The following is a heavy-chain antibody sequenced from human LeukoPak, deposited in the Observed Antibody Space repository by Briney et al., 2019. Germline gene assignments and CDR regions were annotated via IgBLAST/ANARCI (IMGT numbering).Heavy chain of an antibody. J-gene: IGHJ4*02. CDR2: IKQGGSEK. V-gene: IGHV3-7*01. CDR1: GFTFSSYW. D-gene: IGHD1-26*01. Sequence: GGSLRLSCAASGFTFSSYWMSWVRQAPGKGLEWVANIKQGGSEKYYVDSVKGRFTISRDNAKNSLYLQMNSLRAEDTAVYYCATVSGWELSYYFDYWGQGTLVTVSS. CDR3: ATVSGWELSYYFDY.